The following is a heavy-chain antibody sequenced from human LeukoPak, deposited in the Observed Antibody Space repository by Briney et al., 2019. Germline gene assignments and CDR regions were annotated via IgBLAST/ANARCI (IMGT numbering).Heavy chain of an antibody. D-gene: IGHD6-6*01. CDR3: ARDIDYSSSSFDY. J-gene: IGHJ4*02. CDR1: EYTFTGYY. Sequence: ASVKVSCKASEYTFTGYYMHWVRQAPGQGLEWMGWINPNSGGTNYAQKFQGRVTMTRDTSISTAYMELSRLRSDDTAVYYCARDIDYSSSSFDYWGQGTLVTVSS. CDR2: INPNSGGT. V-gene: IGHV1-2*02.